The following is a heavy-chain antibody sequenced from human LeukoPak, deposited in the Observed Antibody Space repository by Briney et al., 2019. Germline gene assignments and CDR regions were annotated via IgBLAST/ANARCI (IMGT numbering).Heavy chain of an antibody. CDR1: GFTFSTYA. D-gene: IGHD3-22*01. Sequence: PGGSLRLSCAASGFTFSTYAMSWVRQAPGKGLEWVSAISGSGGSTYYADSVKGRFTISRDNSKNTLYLQMNSLRAEDTAVYYCAKCRDYYDSSGYFCGFDPWGQGTLVTVSS. CDR2: ISGSGGST. J-gene: IGHJ5*02. CDR3: AKCRDYYDSSGYFCGFDP. V-gene: IGHV3-23*01.